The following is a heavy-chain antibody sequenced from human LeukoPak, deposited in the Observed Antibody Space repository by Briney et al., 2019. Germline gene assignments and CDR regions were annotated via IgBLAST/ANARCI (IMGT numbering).Heavy chain of an antibody. CDR1: GGSITSGTYY. CDR3: ATEKSYFDY. CDR2: IFSTGNT. J-gene: IGHJ4*02. V-gene: IGHV4-61*02. Sequence: SQTLSLTCTVSGGSITSGTYYWNWIRQPAGKGLEWIGRIFSTGNTNYNPSLKSRVTISVDTSKNQFSLKLSSVTAADTAVYYCATEKSYFDYWGQGTLVTVSS.